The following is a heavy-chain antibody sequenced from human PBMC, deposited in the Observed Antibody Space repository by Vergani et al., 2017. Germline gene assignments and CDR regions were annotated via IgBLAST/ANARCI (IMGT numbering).Heavy chain of an antibody. D-gene: IGHD3-10*01. CDR2: ISSGGGDI. CDR1: GFTFDTYT. CDR3: TTAWGLYYLHGEYFQY. J-gene: IGHJ1*01. Sequence: EVQLLESGGGLVQPRGSRRLSCAGAGFTFDTYTMAYVRQAPGKGLEWVATISSGGGDIFYADSVKGRFTISRDNSKNTLFLQMNSLKDEDTAVYYCTTAWGLYYLHGEYFQYWGRGTLVSVSS. V-gene: IGHV3-23*01.